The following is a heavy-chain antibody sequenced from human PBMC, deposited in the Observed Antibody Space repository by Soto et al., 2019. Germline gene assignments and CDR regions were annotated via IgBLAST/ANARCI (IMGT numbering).Heavy chain of an antibody. J-gene: IGHJ6*02. V-gene: IGHV3-11*01. CDR1: GFTFSDYY. Sequence: QVQLVESGGGLVKPGGSLRLSCAASGFTFSDYYMSWIRQAPGKGLEWVSYISSSGSTIYYADSVKGRFTISRDNAKNSLYLQMNSLRAEDTAVYYCASPPGVVDVVATGTYGMDVWGQGTTVTVSS. CDR2: ISSSGSTI. CDR3: ASPPGVVDVVATGTYGMDV. D-gene: IGHD5-12*01.